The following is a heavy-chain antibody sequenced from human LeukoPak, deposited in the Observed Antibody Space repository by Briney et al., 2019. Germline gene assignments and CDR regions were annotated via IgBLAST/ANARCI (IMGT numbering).Heavy chain of an antibody. CDR3: ARGLSSAGAIGSYYFDY. V-gene: IGHV3-30*03. D-gene: IGHD6-13*01. CDR2: MSSAGSNI. CDR1: GFTFSRHG. J-gene: IGHJ4*02. Sequence: GRSLRLSCEGSGFTFSRHGMHWVRQAPGKGLEWLAVMSSAGSNIYYADSVKGRFTISRDSSKNTLYLQMNILRVEDTAVYYCARGLSSAGAIGSYYFDYWGQGTLVTVSS.